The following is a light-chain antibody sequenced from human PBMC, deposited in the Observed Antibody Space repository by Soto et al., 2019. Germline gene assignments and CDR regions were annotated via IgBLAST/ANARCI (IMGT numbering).Light chain of an antibody. V-gene: IGKV3-15*01. J-gene: IGKJ1*01. CDR2: GAS. CDR3: QQYNNSPWT. Sequence: EIVMTQSPGTLSVSPGERATLSCRASQSVSSNLGWYQQKPGQAPRLLIYGASTRATGISARFSGSGSGTEFTLTISSLQSEDFAVYHCQQYNNSPWTFGKGTKV. CDR1: QSVSSN.